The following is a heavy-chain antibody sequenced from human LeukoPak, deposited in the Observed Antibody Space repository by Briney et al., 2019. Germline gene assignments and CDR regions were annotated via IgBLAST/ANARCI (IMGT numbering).Heavy chain of an antibody. CDR3: AKRLRDSAVFFHD. CDR1: GFTFSSYW. D-gene: IGHD2-15*01. CDR2: IKQDGSEK. J-gene: IGHJ4*02. V-gene: IGHV3-7*03. Sequence: PGGSLRLSCAASGFTFSSYWMSWVRQAPGKGLEWVANIKQDGSEKYYVDSVKGRFTISGDNSKNTFYLQMNSLRAEDTAVYYCAKRLRDSAVFFHDWGQGTLVTVSS.